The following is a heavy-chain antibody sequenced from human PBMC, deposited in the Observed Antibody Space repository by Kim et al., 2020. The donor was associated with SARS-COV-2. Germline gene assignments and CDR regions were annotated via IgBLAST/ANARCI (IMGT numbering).Heavy chain of an antibody. Sequence: SVKVSCKASGGTFSSYAISWVRQAPGQGLEWMGRIIPILGIANYAQKFQGRVTITADKSTSTAYMELSSLRSEDTAVYYCARYYYDSSGYYFSEDRDAFDIWGQGTMVTVYS. CDR2: IIPILGIA. D-gene: IGHD3-22*01. J-gene: IGHJ3*02. CDR3: ARYYYDSSGYYFSEDRDAFDI. V-gene: IGHV1-69*04. CDR1: GGTFSSYA.